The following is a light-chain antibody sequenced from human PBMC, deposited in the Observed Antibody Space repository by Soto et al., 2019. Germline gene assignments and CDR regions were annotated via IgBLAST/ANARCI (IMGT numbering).Light chain of an antibody. V-gene: IGKV3-11*01. CDR1: QSVSLS. CDR3: QERTGWQPWT. J-gene: IGKJ1*01. CDR2: DAS. Sequence: PGGRSTLSCRASQSVSLSLAWYQQKPGQAPRLLIYDASKRASGFPSRFSGSRSGTDFTLTISSLEPEDFAVYYCQERTGWQPWTFGQGTKVEIE.